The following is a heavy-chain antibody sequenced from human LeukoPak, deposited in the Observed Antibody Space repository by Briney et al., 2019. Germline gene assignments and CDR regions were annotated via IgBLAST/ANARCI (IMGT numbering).Heavy chain of an antibody. D-gene: IGHD5-24*01. V-gene: IGHV4-30-4*01. CDR1: GGSISSGDYY. CDR2: IYYSGST. Sequence: SQTLSLTCTVSGGSISSGDYYWSWIRQPPGKGLEWIGYIYYSGSTYYNPSLKSRVTISVDTSKNQFSLKLSSVTAADTAVYYCARDGERDGYNFGAFDIWGQGTMVTVSS. CDR3: ARDGERDGYNFGAFDI. J-gene: IGHJ3*02.